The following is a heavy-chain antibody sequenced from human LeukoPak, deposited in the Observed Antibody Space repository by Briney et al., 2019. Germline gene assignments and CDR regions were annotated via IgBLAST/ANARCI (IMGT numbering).Heavy chain of an antibody. D-gene: IGHD2-2*01. J-gene: IGHJ4*02. CDR3: AKGYCRGNSCYDDMGAFDY. V-gene: IGHV4-39*07. CDR1: GGSISSSSYY. Sequence: SETLSLTCTVSGGSISSSSYYWGWIRQPPGKGLEWIGSIYYSGSTYYNPSLKSRVTISVDTSKNQFSLKLSSVTAADTAVYYCAKGYCRGNSCYDDMGAFDYWGQGTLVTVSS. CDR2: IYYSGST.